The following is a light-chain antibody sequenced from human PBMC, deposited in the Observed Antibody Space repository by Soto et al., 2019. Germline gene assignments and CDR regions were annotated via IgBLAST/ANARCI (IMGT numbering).Light chain of an antibody. CDR3: QQYNNWPPHT. V-gene: IGKV3-15*01. CDR1: QSVNPN. J-gene: IGKJ2*01. Sequence: EIVMTQSPATLSVSPGESATLSCRASQSVNPNLAWYQQKPGRAPRLLIHGASTRATGIPARLSGSGSGTEFTLTISSLQSEEFAGYYCQQYNNWPPHTFGQGTKLEIK. CDR2: GAS.